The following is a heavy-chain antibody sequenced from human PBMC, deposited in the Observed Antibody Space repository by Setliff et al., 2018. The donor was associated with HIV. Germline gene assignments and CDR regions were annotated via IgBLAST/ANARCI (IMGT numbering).Heavy chain of an antibody. CDR3: ARDAPTVYANGWFDP. D-gene: IGHD2-8*01. J-gene: IGHJ5*02. V-gene: IGHV4-34*01. Sequence: SETLSLTCAVYGGSFSDYYWSWIRQPPGKGLEWIGEINHSGSTNYNPSLKRRVTISVDTSKNQFSLKLNSVTAADTAVYYCARDAPTVYANGWFDPWGQGTLVTVSS. CDR1: GGSFSDYY. CDR2: INHSGST.